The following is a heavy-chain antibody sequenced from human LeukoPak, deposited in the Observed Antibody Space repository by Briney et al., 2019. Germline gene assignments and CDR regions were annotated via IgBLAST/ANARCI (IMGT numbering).Heavy chain of an antibody. D-gene: IGHD3-10*01. Sequence: GGSLSLSCAASGFTFSSYGMHWVRQAPGKGLEWVAFIRYDGSNKYYADSVKGRFTISRDNSKNTLYLQMNSLRAEDTAVYYCAKDLERFGELLQFDYWGQGTLVTVSS. CDR3: AKDLERFGELLQFDY. CDR1: GFTFSSYG. CDR2: IRYDGSNK. V-gene: IGHV3-30*02. J-gene: IGHJ4*02.